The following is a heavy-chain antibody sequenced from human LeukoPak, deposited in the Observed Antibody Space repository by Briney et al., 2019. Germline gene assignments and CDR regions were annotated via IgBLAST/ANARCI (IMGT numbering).Heavy chain of an antibody. D-gene: IGHD2-8*01. V-gene: IGHV1-2*06. Sequence: GASVKVSCKASGYTFTGYYMHWVRQAPGQGLEWMGRINPNSGGTNYAQKFQGRVTMTRDTSISTAYMELSRLRSDDTAVYYCARGARYCTNGVCSLYYYYYMDVWGKGTTVTVSS. CDR2: INPNSGGT. J-gene: IGHJ6*03. CDR1: GYTFTGYY. CDR3: ARGARYCTNGVCSLYYYYYMDV.